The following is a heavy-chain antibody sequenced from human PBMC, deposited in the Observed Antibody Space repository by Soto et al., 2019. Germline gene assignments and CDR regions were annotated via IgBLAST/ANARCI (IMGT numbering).Heavy chain of an antibody. V-gene: IGHV1-8*01. CDR3: ASERVGWFDP. CDR2: MNPNSGNT. Sequence: QVQLVQSGAEVKKPGASVKVSCKASGYTFTSYDINWVRQATGQGLEWMGWMNPNSGNTGYAKKSQGRVTMTRNTSISTAYLELSSLRSGDTAVYYCASERVGWFDPWGQGTLVTVSS. D-gene: IGHD1-1*01. J-gene: IGHJ5*02. CDR1: GYTFTSYD.